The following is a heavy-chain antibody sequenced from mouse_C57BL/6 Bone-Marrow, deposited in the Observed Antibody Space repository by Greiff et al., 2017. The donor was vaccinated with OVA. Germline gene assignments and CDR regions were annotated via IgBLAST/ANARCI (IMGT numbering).Heavy chain of an antibody. V-gene: IGHV10-1*01. Sequence: EVKLMESGGGLVQPKGSLKLSCAASGFSFNTYAMNWVRQAPGKGLEWVARIRSKSNNYATYYADSVKDRFTISRDDSESMLYLQMNNLKTEDTAMYYCVRAYGSDYAMDYWGQGTSVTVSS. CDR1: GFSFNTYA. CDR2: IRSKSNNYAT. J-gene: IGHJ4*01. CDR3: VRAYGSDYAMDY. D-gene: IGHD1-1*01.